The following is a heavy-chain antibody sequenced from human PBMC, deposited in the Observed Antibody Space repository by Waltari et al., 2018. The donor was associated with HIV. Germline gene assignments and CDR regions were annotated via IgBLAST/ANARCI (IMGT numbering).Heavy chain of an antibody. CDR1: ACPFSIYA. CDR2: LRYDGSDE. V-gene: IGHV3-30*02. Sequence: QVHLVDSGGAAVQPGGPLTLSCAASACPFSIYAMQWVRQSPGKGLEWVAFLRYDGSDEFYSESVKGRFTISRDNFKNTLYLQMNSLRFEDTAVYYCAKAPNVIQPSYYYYGMDVWGQGTTVTVPS. D-gene: IGHD2-8*01. CDR3: AKAPNVIQPSYYYYGMDV. J-gene: IGHJ6*02.